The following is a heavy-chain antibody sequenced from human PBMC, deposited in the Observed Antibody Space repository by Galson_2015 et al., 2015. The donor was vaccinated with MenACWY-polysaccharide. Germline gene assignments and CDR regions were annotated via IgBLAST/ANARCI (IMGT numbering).Heavy chain of an antibody. CDR2: ISSSSSYI. CDR1: GFTFSSYR. V-gene: IGHV3-21*01. D-gene: IGHD6-6*01. Sequence: SLRLSCAASGFTFSSYRMNWVRQAPGKGLEWVSSISSSSSYIYYADSVKGRFTISRDNAKNSLYLQMNSLRAEDTAVYYCARDIIAARGVSDYWGQGTLVTVSS. CDR3: ARDIIAARGVSDY. J-gene: IGHJ4*02.